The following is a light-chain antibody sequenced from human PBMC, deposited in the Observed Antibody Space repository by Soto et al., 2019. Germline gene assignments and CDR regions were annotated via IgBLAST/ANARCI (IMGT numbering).Light chain of an antibody. CDR1: QSITTW. CDR2: KAS. Sequence: DIQMTQSPSILSASVGDRVTITCRASQSITTWLAWYQQKPGKAPNLLIYKASNLETGVPSTFSGRGSGTDFTLTISGLQRDDFATYYCQQYDTYYTFGQGTTLEIK. V-gene: IGKV1-5*03. J-gene: IGKJ2*01. CDR3: QQYDTYYT.